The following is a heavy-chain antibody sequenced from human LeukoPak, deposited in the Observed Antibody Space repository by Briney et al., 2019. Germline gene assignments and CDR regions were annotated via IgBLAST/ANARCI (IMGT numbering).Heavy chain of an antibody. CDR2: ISYDGSNK. CDR3: AKGDYCSGGSCYRNAFDI. J-gene: IGHJ3*02. CDR1: GFTFSSYG. D-gene: IGHD2-15*01. V-gene: IGHV3-30*18. Sequence: GRSLRLSCAASGFTFSSYGMHWVRQAPGKGLEWVAVISYDGSNKYYADFVKGRFTISRDNSKNTLYLQMNSLRAEDTAVYYCAKGDYCSGGSCYRNAFDIWGQGTMVTVSS.